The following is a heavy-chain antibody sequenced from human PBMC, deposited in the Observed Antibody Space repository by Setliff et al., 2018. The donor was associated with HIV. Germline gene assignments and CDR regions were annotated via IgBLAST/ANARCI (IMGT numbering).Heavy chain of an antibody. J-gene: IGHJ4*02. CDR3: SALYQDY. V-gene: IGHV3-53*05. CDR1: GFTVSSNY. CDR2: VHSDGSI. Sequence: PGESLKISCAASGFTVSSNYMSWVRQAPGKGPEWVSVVHSDGSIYYAVSVDGRFTVSSDSFNNMVFLQMTDLRPADTAIYYCSALYQDYWGQGVLVTVSS.